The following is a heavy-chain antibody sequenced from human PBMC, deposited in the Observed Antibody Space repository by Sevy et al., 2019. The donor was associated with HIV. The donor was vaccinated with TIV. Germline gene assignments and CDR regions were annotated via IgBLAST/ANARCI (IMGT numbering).Heavy chain of an antibody. CDR1: GGSISSGGYY. CDR2: IYYSGST. Sequence: SENLSLTCTVSGGSISSGGYYWSWIRQHPGKGLEWIGYIYYSGSTYYNSSLKSRVTISVDTSKNQFSLKLSSVTAADTAVYYCARAKFDYYESSYFDYWGQGILVTVSS. J-gene: IGHJ4*02. CDR3: ARAKFDYYESSYFDY. D-gene: IGHD3-22*01. V-gene: IGHV4-31*03.